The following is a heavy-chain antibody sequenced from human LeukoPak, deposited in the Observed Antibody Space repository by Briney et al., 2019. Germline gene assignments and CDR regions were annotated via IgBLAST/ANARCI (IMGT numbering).Heavy chain of an antibody. J-gene: IGHJ4*02. Sequence: GRSLRLSCAASGFTFSSYGMHWVRQAPGKGLEWVAVISYDGSNKYYADSVKGRFTISRDNSKNTLYLQMNSLRAEDTAVYYCARSGNYDILTGYPSYYFDYWGQGTLVTVSS. CDR2: ISYDGSNK. V-gene: IGHV3-30*03. D-gene: IGHD3-9*01. CDR1: GFTFSSYG. CDR3: ARSGNYDILTGYPSYYFDY.